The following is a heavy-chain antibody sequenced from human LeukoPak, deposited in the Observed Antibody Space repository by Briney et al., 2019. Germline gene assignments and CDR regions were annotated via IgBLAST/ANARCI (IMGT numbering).Heavy chain of an antibody. CDR3: TTDPIDDCSGGSCYGDY. D-gene: IGHD2-15*01. V-gene: IGHV3-15*01. CDR2: IKSKTDGGTT. CDR1: GFTFSNAW. Sequence: GGSLRLSCAASGFTFSNAWMSWVRQAPGKGLEWVGRIKSKTDGGTTDYAAPVKGRFTISRDDSKNTLYLQMNSLKTEDTAVYYCTTDPIDDCSGGSCYGDYWGQGTLVTVSS. J-gene: IGHJ4*02.